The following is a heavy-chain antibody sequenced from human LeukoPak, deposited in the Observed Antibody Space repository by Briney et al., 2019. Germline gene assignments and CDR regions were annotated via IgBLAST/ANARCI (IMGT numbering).Heavy chain of an antibody. J-gene: IGHJ4*02. V-gene: IGHV3-30*18. CDR1: GFTFSSYG. CDR2: ISYDGSNK. D-gene: IGHD5-12*01. CDR3: AKDRVPSVDIVATDGGYFDY. Sequence: PGGSLRLSCAASGFTFSSYGMHWVRQAPGKGLEWVAVISYDGSNKYYADSVKGRFTISRDNSKNTLYLQMNSLRAEDTAVYYCAKDRVPSVDIVATDGGYFDYWGQGTLVTVSS.